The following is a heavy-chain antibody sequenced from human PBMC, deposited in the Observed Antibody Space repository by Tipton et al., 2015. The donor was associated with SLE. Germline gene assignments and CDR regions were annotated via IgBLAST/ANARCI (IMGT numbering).Heavy chain of an antibody. CDR2: IYTSGST. Sequence: TLSLTCTVSGGSISNYYWSWIRQPAGKGLEWIGRIYTSGSTNYNPSLKSRVSMSVDTSKNQFSLKLSSVTAADTALYYCASGGYGSGSHYLGGWFDPWGRGTLVTVSS. V-gene: IGHV4-4*07. CDR1: GGSISNYY. D-gene: IGHD3-10*01. CDR3: ASGGYGSGSHYLGGWFDP. J-gene: IGHJ5*02.